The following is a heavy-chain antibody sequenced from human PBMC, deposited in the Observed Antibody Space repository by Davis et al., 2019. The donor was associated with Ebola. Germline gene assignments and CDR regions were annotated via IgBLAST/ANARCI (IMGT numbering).Heavy chain of an antibody. D-gene: IGHD6-6*01. V-gene: IGHV3-23*01. CDR1: GFTFSSYA. Sequence: PGGSLRLSCAASGFTFSSYAMSWVRQAPGKGLEWVSAISGSGCSTYYADSVKGRFTISRDNSKNTLYLQMNSLRAEDTAVYYCAKAPGYSSSSAPASDVWGQGTTVTVSS. CDR2: ISGSGCST. J-gene: IGHJ6*02. CDR3: AKAPGYSSSSAPASDV.